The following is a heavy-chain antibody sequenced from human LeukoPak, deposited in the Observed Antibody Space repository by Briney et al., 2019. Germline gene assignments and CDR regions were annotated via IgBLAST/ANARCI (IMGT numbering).Heavy chain of an antibody. J-gene: IGHJ6*03. CDR1: GGSISSYY. V-gene: IGHV4-4*07. CDR2: IYTSGST. Sequence: KTSETLSLTCTVSGGSISSYYWSWIRQPAGKGLEWLGRIYTSGSTNYNPSLKSRVTMSVDTSKNQFSLKLSSVTAADTAVYYCAREIRYPSSSWYHYYYYYYMDVWGKGTTVTISS. D-gene: IGHD6-13*01. CDR3: AREIRYPSSSWYHYYYYYYMDV.